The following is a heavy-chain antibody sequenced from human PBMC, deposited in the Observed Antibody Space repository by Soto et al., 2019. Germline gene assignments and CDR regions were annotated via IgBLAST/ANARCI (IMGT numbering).Heavy chain of an antibody. Sequence: GGSLRLSCAASGFTFRSYAMTWVRQAPGKGLEWVSSISGTGAGTYYSDSVKGRFTISRDNSKNTLYLQMNSLRAEDTAVYYCAKDLSYGDYVSADAFQIWGQGTMVTVSS. V-gene: IGHV3-23*01. CDR1: GFTFRSYA. CDR3: AKDLSYGDYVSADAFQI. CDR2: ISGTGAGT. J-gene: IGHJ3*02. D-gene: IGHD4-17*01.